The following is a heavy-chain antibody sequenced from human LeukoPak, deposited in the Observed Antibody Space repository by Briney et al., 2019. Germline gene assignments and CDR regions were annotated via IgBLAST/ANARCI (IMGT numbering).Heavy chain of an antibody. CDR3: ARDRRYYYDSSGYLGY. Sequence: SETLSLTCAVYGGSFSGYYWSWIRQPPGKWLEWIGEINHSGSTNYNPSLKSRVTISVDTSKNQFSLKLSSVTAADTAVYYCARDRRYYYDSSGYLGYWGQGTLVTVSS. V-gene: IGHV4-34*01. J-gene: IGHJ4*02. CDR1: GGSFSGYY. D-gene: IGHD3-22*01. CDR2: INHSGST.